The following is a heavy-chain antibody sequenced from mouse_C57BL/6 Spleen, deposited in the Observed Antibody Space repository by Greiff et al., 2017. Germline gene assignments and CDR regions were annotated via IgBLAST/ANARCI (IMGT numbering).Heavy chain of an antibody. Sequence: VQLQQSGPELVKPGASVKISCKASGYTFTDYYMNWVKQSHGKSLEWIGDINPNNGGTSYNQKFKGKATLTVDKSSSTAYMELRSLTSEDSAVYYCARRTLWYLDYWGQGTTLTVSS. J-gene: IGHJ2*01. CDR3: ARRTLWYLDY. V-gene: IGHV1-26*01. CDR1: GYTFTDYY. CDR2: INPNNGGT. D-gene: IGHD1-1*02.